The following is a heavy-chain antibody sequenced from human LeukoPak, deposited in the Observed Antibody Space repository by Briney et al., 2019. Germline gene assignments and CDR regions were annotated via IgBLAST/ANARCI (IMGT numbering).Heavy chain of an antibody. CDR1: GGTFSSYA. Sequence: SVKVSYKASGGTFSSYAISWVRQAPGQGLEWMGGIIPIFGTANYAQKFQGRVTITTDESTSTAYMELSSLRSEDTAVYYCARVGVVRGVSDAFDIWGQGTMVTVSS. V-gene: IGHV1-69*05. CDR2: IIPIFGTA. CDR3: ARVGVVRGVSDAFDI. J-gene: IGHJ3*02. D-gene: IGHD3-10*01.